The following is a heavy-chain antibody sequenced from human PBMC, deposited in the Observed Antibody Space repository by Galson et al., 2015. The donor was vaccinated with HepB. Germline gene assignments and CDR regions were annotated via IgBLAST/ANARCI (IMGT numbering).Heavy chain of an antibody. CDR1: GYSFASYW. D-gene: IGHD5-18*01. J-gene: IGHJ4*02. CDR2: IYPGDSDT. CDR3: VRQEDTTRDFDY. Sequence: QSGAEVKEPGESLKISCQGSGYSFASYWIGWVRQMPGKGLEWMGIIYPGDSDTRYSPSFQGQVTISADKSISTAYLQWSRVKASDTAMYYCVRQEDTTRDFDYWGQGTLVTVSS. V-gene: IGHV5-51*01.